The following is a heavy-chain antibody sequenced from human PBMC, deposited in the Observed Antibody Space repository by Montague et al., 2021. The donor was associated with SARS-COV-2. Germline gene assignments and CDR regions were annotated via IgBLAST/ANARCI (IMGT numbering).Heavy chain of an antibody. Sequence: SETLSLTCAVYGGSFSGYYWSWIRQPPGKGLEWIGEINHSGSTNYNPSLKSRVTISMDTSKNQFSLKLSSVTAADTAVYYCARGVWHLGVRYSYYYMDIWDKGTTVTVSS. CDR1: GGSFSGYY. CDR3: ARGVWHLGVRYSYYYMDI. D-gene: IGHD2-21*01. CDR2: INHSGST. V-gene: IGHV4-34*01. J-gene: IGHJ6*03.